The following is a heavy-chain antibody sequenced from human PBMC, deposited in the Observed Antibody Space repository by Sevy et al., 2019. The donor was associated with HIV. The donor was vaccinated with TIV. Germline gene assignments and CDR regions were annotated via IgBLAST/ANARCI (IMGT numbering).Heavy chain of an antibody. D-gene: IGHD5-18*01. V-gene: IGHV3-74*01. CDR3: ARGILTAPRSSFDF. J-gene: IGHJ4*02. CDR2: INSDESST. CDR1: GFTFSSHW. Sequence: GGSLRLSCAVSGFTFSSHWMHWVRQAPGKGLVWVSRINSDESSTNYAHSVRGRFTISRDNAKNTLYLQMNSLRADDTAVYYCARGILTAPRSSFDFWGQGALVTVSS.